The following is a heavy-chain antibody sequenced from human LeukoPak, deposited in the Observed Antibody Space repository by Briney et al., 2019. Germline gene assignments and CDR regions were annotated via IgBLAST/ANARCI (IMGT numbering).Heavy chain of an antibody. CDR1: GYSFTSYW. CDR2: IDPSDSYI. V-gene: IGHV5-10-1*01. CDR3: ARVRVTTSLYYYYGLDV. Sequence: GESLKISCKGSGYSFTSYWIGWVRQMPGKGLEWMGRIDPSDSYINYSPSFQGHVTISADTSISTAYLQWSSLKASDTAMYYCARVRVTTSLYYYYGLDVWGQGTTVTVSS. D-gene: IGHD4-17*01. J-gene: IGHJ6*02.